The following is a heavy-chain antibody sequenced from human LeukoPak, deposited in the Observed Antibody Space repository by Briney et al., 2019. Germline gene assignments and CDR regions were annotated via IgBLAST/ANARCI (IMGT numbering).Heavy chain of an antibody. J-gene: IGHJ4*02. Sequence: ASVRVSCKASGYTFTSYDINWVRQATGQGLEWMGWMNPNSGNAGYAQKFQGRVTMTRDTSISTAYMELGSLRSEDTAVYYCARVTGSIDYWGQRTLVTASS. CDR2: MNPNSGNA. D-gene: IGHD1-26*01. V-gene: IGHV1-8*01. CDR3: ARVTGSIDY. CDR1: GYTFTSYD.